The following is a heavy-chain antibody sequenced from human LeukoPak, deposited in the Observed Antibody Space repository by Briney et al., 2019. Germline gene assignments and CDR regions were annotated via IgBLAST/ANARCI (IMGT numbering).Heavy chain of an antibody. CDR1: GFTFSSYG. J-gene: IGHJ4*02. D-gene: IGHD3-16*01. Sequence: GGTLRLSCAASGFTFSSYGMSWVRQAPGKGLEWVSAISGSGGSTYYVDSVKGRFTISRDNSKYTLYLQMNSLRAEDTAVYYCAKGGDYVWGSYELDYWGQGTLVTVSS. V-gene: IGHV3-23*01. CDR2: ISGSGGST. CDR3: AKGGDYVWGSYELDY.